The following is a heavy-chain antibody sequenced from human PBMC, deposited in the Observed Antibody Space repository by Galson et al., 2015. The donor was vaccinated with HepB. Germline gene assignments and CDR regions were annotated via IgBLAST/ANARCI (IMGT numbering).Heavy chain of an antibody. CDR1: GFTFSSYS. V-gene: IGHV3-21*01. Sequence: SLRLSCAASGFTFSSYSMNWVRQAPGKGLEWVSSISSSSSYIYYADSVKGRFTISRDNAKNSLYLQMNSLRAEDTAVYYCAREGRLHARWFDPWGQGTLVTVSS. CDR3: AREGRLHARWFDP. CDR2: ISSSSSYI. J-gene: IGHJ5*02. D-gene: IGHD2-15*01.